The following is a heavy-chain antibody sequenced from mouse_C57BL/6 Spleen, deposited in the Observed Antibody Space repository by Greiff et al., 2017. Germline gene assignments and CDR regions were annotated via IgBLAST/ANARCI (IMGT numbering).Heavy chain of an antibody. CDR3: ARSDDGYLYAMDY. CDR1: GYAFSSYW. J-gene: IGHJ4*01. CDR2: IYPGDGDT. Sequence: VQLQASGAELVKPGASVKISCKASGYAFSSYWMNWVKQRPGKGLEWIGQIYPGDGDTNYNGKFKGKATLTADKSSSTAYMQLSSLTSEDSAVYFCARSDDGYLYAMDYWGQGTSVTVSS. V-gene: IGHV1-80*01. D-gene: IGHD2-3*01.